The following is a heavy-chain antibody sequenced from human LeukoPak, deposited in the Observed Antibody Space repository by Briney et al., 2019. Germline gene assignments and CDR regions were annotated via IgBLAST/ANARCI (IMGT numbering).Heavy chain of an antibody. J-gene: IGHJ6*03. CDR3: ARLGRITMIVVVTNYYYYYIDV. Sequence: SETLSLTCAVYGGSFSGYYWSAIRQPPGRGLERVGEINHSGSTNYNPSLKSRVTISVDTSKNQFSLKLSSVTAADTAVYYCARLGRITMIVVVTNYYYYYIDVWGKGTTVTVSS. CDR2: INHSGST. CDR1: GGSFSGYY. V-gene: IGHV4-34*01. D-gene: IGHD3-22*01.